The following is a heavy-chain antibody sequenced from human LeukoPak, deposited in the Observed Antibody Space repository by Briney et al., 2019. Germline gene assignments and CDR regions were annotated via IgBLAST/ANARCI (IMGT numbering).Heavy chain of an antibody. CDR1: GFTFSSYS. V-gene: IGHV3-21*01. Sequence: GGSLRLSCAASGFTFSSYSMNWVRQAPGKGLEWVSSISSSNSYIYYADSVKGRFTISRDNAKNSLYLQMNSLRAEDTAVYYCAREGFVVVAATNDYWGQGTLVTVSS. CDR3: AREGFVVVAATNDY. D-gene: IGHD2-15*01. CDR2: ISSSNSYI. J-gene: IGHJ4*02.